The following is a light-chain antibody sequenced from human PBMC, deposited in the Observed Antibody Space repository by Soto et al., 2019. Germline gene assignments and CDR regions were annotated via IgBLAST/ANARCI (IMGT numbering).Light chain of an antibody. J-gene: IGKJ1*01. CDR1: QSLIHRDGDTY. Sequence: DVVMTQSPLSLPVTLGQPASISCRSSQSLIHRDGDTYLHWFQQRPGQSPRRLIYKVSDRDSGVPDRFSGSGSGTDFTLKISRVEAEDVGVYYCKQGTHWPWTFGQGTEVEIK. CDR2: KVS. V-gene: IGKV2-30*02. CDR3: KQGTHWPWT.